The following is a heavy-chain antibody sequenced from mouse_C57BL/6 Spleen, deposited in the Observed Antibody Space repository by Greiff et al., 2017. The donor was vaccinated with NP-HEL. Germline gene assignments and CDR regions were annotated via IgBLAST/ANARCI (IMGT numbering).Heavy chain of an antibody. CDR2: ISYDGSN. CDR3: ARDLGYKDY. CDR1: GYSITSGYY. Sequence: EVQVVESGPGLVKPSQSLSLTCSVTGYSITSGYYWNWIRQFPGNKLEWMGYISYDGSNNYNPSLKNRISITRDTSKNQFFLKLNSVTTEDTATYYCARDLGYKDYWGQGTTLTVSS. J-gene: IGHJ2*01. D-gene: IGHD1-2*01. V-gene: IGHV3-6*01.